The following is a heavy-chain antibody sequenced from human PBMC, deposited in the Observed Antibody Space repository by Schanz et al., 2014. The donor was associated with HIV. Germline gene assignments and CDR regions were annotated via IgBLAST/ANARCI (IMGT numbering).Heavy chain of an antibody. CDR2: IWYDGSNI. CDR1: GFTFSSYG. J-gene: IGHJ4*02. CDR3: ARDSWYGDY. V-gene: IGHV3-33*01. Sequence: QVQLVESGGGVVQPGRSLRLSCAASGFTFSSYGMHWVRQAPGKGLEWVAVIWYDGSNIYYADSVKGRFTTSRDNSKNTLYLQMNSLRAEDTAVYYCARDSWYGDYWGLGTLVTVSS. D-gene: IGHD6-13*01.